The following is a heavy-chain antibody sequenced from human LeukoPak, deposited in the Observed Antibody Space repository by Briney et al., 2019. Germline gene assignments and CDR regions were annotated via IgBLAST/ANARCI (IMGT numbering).Heavy chain of an antibody. CDR3: ARGTEGSXWXFDY. J-gene: IGHJ4*02. V-gene: IGHV3-74*01. Sequence: RLSXAASGFTFXXXXXHWXXXXPXXGXVWXXRLNSDGLSTIYADSVKGRFTISRDNAKNTLYLKMNSLRAEDTAVYYCARGTEGSXWXFDYWGQGXXXXVSS. CDR2: LNSDGLST. CDR1: GFTFXXXX. D-gene: IGHD3-10*01.